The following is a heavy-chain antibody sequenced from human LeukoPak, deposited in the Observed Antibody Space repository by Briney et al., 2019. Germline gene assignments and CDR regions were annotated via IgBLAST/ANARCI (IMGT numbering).Heavy chain of an antibody. CDR3: ARSGSYHNNFDY. V-gene: IGHV4-61*01. D-gene: IGHD1-26*01. CDR2: IYYSGST. J-gene: IGHJ4*02. CDR1: GGSISSSSYY. Sequence: PSETLSLTCTVSGGSISSSSYYWSWIRQPPGKGLEWIGYIYYSGSTNYNPSLKSRVTISVDTSKNQFSLKLNSVTAADTAVYYCARSGSYHNNFDYWGQGTLVTVSS.